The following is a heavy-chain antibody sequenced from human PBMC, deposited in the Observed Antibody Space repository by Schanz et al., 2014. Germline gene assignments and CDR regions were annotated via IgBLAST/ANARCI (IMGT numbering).Heavy chain of an antibody. J-gene: IGHJ2*01. CDR1: GYTFTGYH. D-gene: IGHD6-6*01. Sequence: QVQLVQSGAEVKKPGASVKVSCKASGYTFTGYHMHWVRQAPGQGLEWMGIINPSGGNANYARKFQGRVTMTRDTSISTAYMELSRLRSDDTAVYYCARAGQDFEYSSLSPIWYFDLWGRGTLVTVSS. CDR3: ARAGQDFEYSSLSPIWYFDL. CDR2: INPSGGNA. V-gene: IGHV1-2*02.